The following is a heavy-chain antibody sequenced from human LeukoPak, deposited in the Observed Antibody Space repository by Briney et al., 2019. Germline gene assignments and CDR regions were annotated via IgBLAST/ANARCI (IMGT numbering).Heavy chain of an antibody. Sequence: GSLRLSCAASGFTFSSYAMSWIRQPAGKGLEWIGRIYTSGSTNYNPSLKSRVTMSVDTSKNQFSLKLSSVTAADTAVYYCARDAGFGELLAPPRAPMDVWGKGTTVTISS. J-gene: IGHJ6*03. D-gene: IGHD3-10*01. CDR1: GFTFSSYA. CDR2: IYTSGST. CDR3: ARDAGFGELLAPPRAPMDV. V-gene: IGHV4-4*07.